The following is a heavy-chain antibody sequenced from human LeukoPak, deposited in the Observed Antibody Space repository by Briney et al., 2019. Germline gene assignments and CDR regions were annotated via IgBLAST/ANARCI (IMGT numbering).Heavy chain of an antibody. CDR2: INHSGST. Sequence: SETLSLTCAVYGGSFSGYYWSWIRQPPGKGLEWIGEINHSGSTNYNPSLKSRVTISVDTSKNQFSLKLSSVTAADTAVYYCARGEAVMRYCSGGSCYSRRGNWFDPWGQGTLVTVSS. D-gene: IGHD2-15*01. J-gene: IGHJ5*02. V-gene: IGHV4-34*01. CDR3: ARGEAVMRYCSGGSCYSRRGNWFDP. CDR1: GGSFSGYY.